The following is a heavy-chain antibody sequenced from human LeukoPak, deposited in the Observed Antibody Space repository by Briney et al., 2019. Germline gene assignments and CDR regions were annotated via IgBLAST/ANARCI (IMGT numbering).Heavy chain of an antibody. D-gene: IGHD2-2*01. CDR3: AKGGREVRDYYYGMDV. V-gene: IGHV3-23*01. CDR2: ISGSGGST. J-gene: IGHJ6*02. Sequence: PGGSLRLSCAASGFTFSSYAMSWVRQAPGKGLEWVSAISGSGGSTYYADSVKGRFTISRDNSKNTLYLRMNSLRAEDTAVYYCAKGGREVRDYYYGMDVWGQGTTVTVSS. CDR1: GFTFSSYA.